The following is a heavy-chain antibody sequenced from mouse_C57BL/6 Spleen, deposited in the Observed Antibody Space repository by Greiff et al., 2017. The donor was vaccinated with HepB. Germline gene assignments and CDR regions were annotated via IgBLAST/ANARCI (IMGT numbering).Heavy chain of an antibody. J-gene: IGHJ4*01. CDR3: ATYYYGSSYGAMDY. CDR2: IYPGSGST. D-gene: IGHD1-1*01. V-gene: IGHV1-55*01. Sequence: VQLQQPGAELVKPGASVKMSCKASGYTFTSYWITWVKQRPGQGLEWIGDIYPGSGSTNYNEKFKSKATLTVDTSSSTAYMQLSSLTSEDSAVYYCATYYYGSSYGAMDYWGQGTSVTVSS. CDR1: GYTFTSYW.